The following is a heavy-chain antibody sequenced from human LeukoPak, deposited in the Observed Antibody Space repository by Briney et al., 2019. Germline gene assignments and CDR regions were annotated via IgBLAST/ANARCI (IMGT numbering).Heavy chain of an antibody. Sequence: GGSLRLSCAASGFTFSSYGMHWVRQAPGKGLEWVAVISYDGSNKYYADSVKGRFTISRDNSENTLYLQMNSLRAEDTAVYYCAKDPVGYYDSSGYFDYWGQGTLVTVSS. J-gene: IGHJ4*02. D-gene: IGHD3-22*01. V-gene: IGHV3-30*18. CDR1: GFTFSSYG. CDR2: ISYDGSNK. CDR3: AKDPVGYYDSSGYFDY.